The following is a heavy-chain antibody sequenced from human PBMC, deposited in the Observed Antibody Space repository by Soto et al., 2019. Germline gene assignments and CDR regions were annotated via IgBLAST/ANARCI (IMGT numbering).Heavy chain of an antibody. J-gene: IGHJ4*02. CDR2: IYSGGST. D-gene: IGHD6-6*01. CDR1: GFTVSSNY. V-gene: IGHV3-53*01. Sequence: GGSLRLSCAASGFTVSSNYMSWVRQAPGKGPEWVSVIYSGGSTYYADSVKGRFTISRDNSKNTLYLQMNSLRAEDTAVYYCARMRQLDYYFDYWGQGTLVTVSS. CDR3: ARMRQLDYYFDY.